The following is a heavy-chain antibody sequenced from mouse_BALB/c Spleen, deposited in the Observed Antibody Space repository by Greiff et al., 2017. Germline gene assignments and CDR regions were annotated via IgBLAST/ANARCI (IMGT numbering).Heavy chain of an antibody. CDR3: ARDGYDDWFAY. CDR1: GFTFSSYG. V-gene: IGHV5-6*01. J-gene: IGHJ3*01. CDR2: ISSGGSYT. Sequence: EVMLVESGGDLVKPGGSLKLSCAASGFTFSSYGMSWVRQTPDKRLEWVATISSGGSYTYYPDSVKGRFTISRDNAKNTLYLQMSSLKSEETAMYYCARDGYDDWFAYWGQGTLVTVSA. D-gene: IGHD2-2*01.